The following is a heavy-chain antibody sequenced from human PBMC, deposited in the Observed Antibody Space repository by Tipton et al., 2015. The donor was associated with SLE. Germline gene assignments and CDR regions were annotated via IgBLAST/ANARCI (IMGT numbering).Heavy chain of an antibody. J-gene: IGHJ2*01. Sequence: TLSLTCTVSGGSISSSSYYWGWIRQPPGKGLEWIGSIYYSGSTYYNQSLKSRVSISVDTSKNQFSLKLSSVTAADTAVYYCARIGQWLIQGYFDLWGRGTLVTVSS. CDR2: IYYSGST. CDR3: ARIGQWLIQGYFDL. D-gene: IGHD6-19*01. V-gene: IGHV4-39*01. CDR1: GGSISSSSYY.